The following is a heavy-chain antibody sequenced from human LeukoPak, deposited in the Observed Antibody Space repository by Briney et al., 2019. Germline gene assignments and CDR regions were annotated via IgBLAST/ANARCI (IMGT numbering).Heavy chain of an antibody. CDR2: ISAYNGNT. Sequence: ASVKVSCKASGNTFTSYDISWVRQAPGQGLEWMGWISAYNGNTNYAQKLQGRVTMTTDTSTSTAYMELRSLRSDDTAVYYCARDRYCSSTSCYYYYYYGMDVWGQGTTVTVSS. V-gene: IGHV1-18*01. CDR1: GNTFTSYD. J-gene: IGHJ6*02. CDR3: ARDRYCSSTSCYYYYYYGMDV. D-gene: IGHD2-2*01.